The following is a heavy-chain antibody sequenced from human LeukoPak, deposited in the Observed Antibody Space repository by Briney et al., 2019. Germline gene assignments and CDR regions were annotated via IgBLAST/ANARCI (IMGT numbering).Heavy chain of an antibody. CDR2: INHSGST. J-gene: IGHJ5*02. CDR1: GGSFSGYY. Sequence: SETLSLTCAVYGGSFSGYYWSWIRQPPGKGLEWIGEINHSGSTNYNPSLKSRVTISVDTSKNQFSLKLSSVTAADMAVYYCARSSSWYRWFDPWGQGTLVTVSS. D-gene: IGHD6-13*01. V-gene: IGHV4-34*01. CDR3: ARSSSWYRWFDP.